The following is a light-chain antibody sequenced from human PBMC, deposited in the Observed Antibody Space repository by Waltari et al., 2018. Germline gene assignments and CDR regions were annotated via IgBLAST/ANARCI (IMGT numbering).Light chain of an antibody. J-gene: IGKJ1*01. V-gene: IGKV2-28*01. CDR3: MQARQTPWT. Sequence: DIVMTQYPLSLPVSPGEPASISCRSRQSLLHSSGYTFLDWYVQKPGQAPQLLIYLVSDRASGVPDRFSGSGSGTDFTLKISRVEAEDVGLYYCMQARQTPWTFGQGTKVEIK. CDR2: LVS. CDR1: QSLLHSSGYTF.